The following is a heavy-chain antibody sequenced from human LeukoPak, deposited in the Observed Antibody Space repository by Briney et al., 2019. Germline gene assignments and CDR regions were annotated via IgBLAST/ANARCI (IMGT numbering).Heavy chain of an antibody. D-gene: IGHD3-3*01. V-gene: IGHV3-30-3*01. CDR3: ARDPYYDFWSGYYNYYFDY. J-gene: IGHJ4*02. Sequence: GGSLRLSCAASGFTFNTYAMHWVRQAPGKGLEWVAVISYDGSNKYYADSVKGRFTISRDNSKNTLYLQMNSLRAEDTAVYYCARDPYYDFWSGYYNYYFDYWGQGTLVTVSS. CDR2: ISYDGSNK. CDR1: GFTFNTYA.